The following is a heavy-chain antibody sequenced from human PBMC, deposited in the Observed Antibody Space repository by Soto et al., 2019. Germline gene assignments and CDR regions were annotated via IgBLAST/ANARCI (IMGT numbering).Heavy chain of an antibody. CDR3: ARDLWGVGVPGP. Sequence: EVQLVESGGGLVQPGGSLRLSCAASGFTFSSYSMNWVRQAPGKGLEWVSYISTSSSTMYYADSVKGRFTISRDNAKNPLYLQMNSLIAEDTAVYYCARDLWGVGVPGPWGQGTLVTVSS. CDR2: ISTSSSTM. V-gene: IGHV3-48*01. J-gene: IGHJ5*02. D-gene: IGHD3-16*01. CDR1: GFTFSSYS.